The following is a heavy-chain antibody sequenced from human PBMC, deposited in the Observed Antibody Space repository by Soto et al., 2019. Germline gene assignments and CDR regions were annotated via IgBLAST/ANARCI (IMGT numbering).Heavy chain of an antibody. D-gene: IGHD6-6*01. V-gene: IGHV1-3*01. Sequence: AAVKFSCEASGYSFRSYGIQWVREAPGQSLEWMGWINVDNCDTKYSQNFQDRFTIITDTSASTVYMELSSLRTEDTAVYYCARVGLKYLRWFDPWGQGSLVTVSS. CDR3: ARVGLKYLRWFDP. CDR1: GYSFRSYG. J-gene: IGHJ5*02. CDR2: INVDNCDT.